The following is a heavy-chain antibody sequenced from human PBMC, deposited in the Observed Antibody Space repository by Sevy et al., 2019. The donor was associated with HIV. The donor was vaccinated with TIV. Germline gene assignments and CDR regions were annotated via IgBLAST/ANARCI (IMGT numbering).Heavy chain of an antibody. Sequence: GGSLRLSCAVSGFSLSHYAFHWVRQAPGKGLEWVSLISHDGTYKYYADSVKGRFTISRDNSKNTLYLQMNSLRGNDTAVYYCARVAVSYCTNDCYHRFDYWGPGALVTVSS. CDR3: ARVAVSYCTNDCYHRFDY. D-gene: IGHD2-8*01. CDR1: GFSLSHYA. V-gene: IGHV3-30-3*01. CDR2: ISHDGTYK. J-gene: IGHJ4*02.